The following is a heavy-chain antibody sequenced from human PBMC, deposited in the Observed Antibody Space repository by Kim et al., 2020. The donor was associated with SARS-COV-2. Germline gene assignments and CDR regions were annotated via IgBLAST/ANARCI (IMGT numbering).Heavy chain of an antibody. CDR3: ARGLFFSALRITMVRGVIDGMDV. CDR1: GGSFSGYY. CDR2: INHSGST. D-gene: IGHD3-10*01. Sequence: SETLSLTCAVYGGSFSGYYWSWIRQPPGKGLEWIGEINHSGSTNYNPSLKSRVTISVDTSKNQFSLKRSSVTAADTAVYYCARGLFFSALRITMVRGVIDGMDVWGQGTTVTVSS. V-gene: IGHV4-34*01. J-gene: IGHJ6*02.